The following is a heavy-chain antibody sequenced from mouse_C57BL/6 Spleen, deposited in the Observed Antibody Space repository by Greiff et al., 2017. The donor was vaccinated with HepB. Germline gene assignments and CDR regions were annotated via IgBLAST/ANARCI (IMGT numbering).Heavy chain of an antibody. CDR3: ATYYSNYEDYYAMDY. CDR1: GYTFTSYW. CDR2: IHPSDSDT. J-gene: IGHJ4*01. D-gene: IGHD2-5*01. Sequence: QVQLQQPGAELVKPGASVKVSCKASGYTFTSYWMPWVKQRPGQGLEWIGRIHPSDSDTNYNQKFKGKATLTVDKSSSTAYMQLSSLTSEDSAVYYCATYYSNYEDYYAMDYWGQGTSVTVSS. V-gene: IGHV1-74*01.